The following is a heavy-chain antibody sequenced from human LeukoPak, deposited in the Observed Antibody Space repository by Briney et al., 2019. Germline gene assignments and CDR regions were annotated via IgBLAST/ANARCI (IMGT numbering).Heavy chain of an antibody. J-gene: IGHJ6*02. CDR2: IWYDGSNK. CDR1: GFTFSSYG. Sequence: GGSLRLSCAASGFTFSSYGMHWVRQAPGKGLEWVAVIWYDGSNKYYTDSVKGRFTISRDNSKNTLYLQMSSLRAEDTAVYYCARSPVYCSGGSCYWGYYYYGMDVWGQGTTVTVSS. CDR3: ARSPVYCSGGSCYWGYYYYGMDV. D-gene: IGHD2-15*01. V-gene: IGHV3-33*08.